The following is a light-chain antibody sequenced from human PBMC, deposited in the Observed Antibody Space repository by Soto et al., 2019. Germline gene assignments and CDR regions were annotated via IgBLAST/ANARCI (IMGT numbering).Light chain of an antibody. CDR1: QSVSRW. Sequence: DIKMYNSPSTVSASVGDRVTITCRASQSVSRWLAWYKQKPGEAPKLLIYKASNLESGVSSRFSGSGSGTEFTLTISSLQPDDSATYYCQQYDVYSPWMFGQGTNVDI. J-gene: IGKJ1*01. CDR3: QQYDVYSPWM. V-gene: IGKV1-5*03. CDR2: KAS.